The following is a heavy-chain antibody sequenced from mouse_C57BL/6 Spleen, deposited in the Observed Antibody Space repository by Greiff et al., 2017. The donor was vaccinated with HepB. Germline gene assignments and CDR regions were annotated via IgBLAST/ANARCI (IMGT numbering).Heavy chain of an antibody. CDR2: IYPRSGNT. CDR3: ARGSYYGSSYSYAMDC. D-gene: IGHD1-1*01. Sequence: QVQLKESGAELARPGASVKLSCKASGYTFTSYGISWVKQRTGQGLEWIGEIYPRSGNTYYNEKFKGKATLTADKSSSTAYMELRSLTSEDSAVYFCARGSYYGSSYSYAMDCWGQGTSVTVSS. CDR1: GYTFTSYG. J-gene: IGHJ4*01. V-gene: IGHV1-81*01.